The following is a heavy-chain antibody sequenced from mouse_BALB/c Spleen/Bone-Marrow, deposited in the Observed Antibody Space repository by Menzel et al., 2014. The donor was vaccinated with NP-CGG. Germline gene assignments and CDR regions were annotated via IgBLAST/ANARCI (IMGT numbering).Heavy chain of an antibody. Sequence: EVKLMESGGGLVKPGGSLKLSCAAPGFAFSSYDMSWVRQTPEKRLEWVAYISSGGGNTYYPDTVKGRFTISRDNAKNTLYLQMSSLKSEDTAMYYCARHGSGYDWGQGTTLTVSS. CDR3: ARHGSGYD. J-gene: IGHJ2*01. D-gene: IGHD3-1*01. V-gene: IGHV5-12-1*01. CDR2: ISSGGGNT. CDR1: GFAFSSYD.